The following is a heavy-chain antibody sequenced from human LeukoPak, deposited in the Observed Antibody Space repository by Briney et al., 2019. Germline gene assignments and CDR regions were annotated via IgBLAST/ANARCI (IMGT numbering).Heavy chain of an antibody. CDR3: AKDIAQGYTFGSIEQDY. V-gene: IGHV3-23*01. J-gene: IGHJ4*02. CDR2: ISESGSGT. Sequence: GGSLRLSRAVSGLTFSRYAMSWVRQAPGKGLEWVSAISESGSGTYYADSVKGRFTISRDNSKDTLSLQMNSLRAEDTAVYYCAKDIAQGYTFGSIEQDYWGQGTLVTVSS. CDR1: GLTFSRYA. D-gene: IGHD5-18*01.